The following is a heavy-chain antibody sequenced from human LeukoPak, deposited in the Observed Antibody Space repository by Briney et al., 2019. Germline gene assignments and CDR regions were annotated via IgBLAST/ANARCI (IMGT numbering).Heavy chain of an antibody. J-gene: IGHJ4*02. Sequence: GASVKVSCKASGGTFSSYAISWVRQAPGQGLEWMGRIIPILGIANYAQKFQGRVTITADKSTSTAYMELSSLRSEDTTVYYCARDHRDRRRATYCGGDCYSDYWGQGTLVTVSS. V-gene: IGHV1-69*04. CDR1: GGTFSSYA. D-gene: IGHD2-21*02. CDR2: IIPILGIA. CDR3: ARDHRDRRRATYCGGDCYSDY.